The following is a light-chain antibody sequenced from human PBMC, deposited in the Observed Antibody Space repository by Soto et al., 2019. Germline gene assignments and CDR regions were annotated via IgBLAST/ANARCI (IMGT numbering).Light chain of an antibody. CDR3: HQSHSTPGT. CDR1: QSISTY. V-gene: IGKV1-39*01. CDR2: AAS. J-gene: IGKJ1*01. Sequence: DIQMTQSPSSLSASVGDRVTITCRASQSISTYLNWYQQKVGQAPKLLIYAASSLHSGVPSRFSGSGSGTDFTLTISSLQPEDFATYYCHQSHSTPGTFGQGTKVDIK.